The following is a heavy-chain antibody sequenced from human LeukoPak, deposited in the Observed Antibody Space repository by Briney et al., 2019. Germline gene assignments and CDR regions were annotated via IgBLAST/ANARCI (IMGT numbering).Heavy chain of an antibody. CDR3: ARFETRGTGDSDF. D-gene: IGHD3/OR15-3a*01. CDR1: GFTFRSYS. J-gene: IGHJ4*02. V-gene: IGHV3-21*01. Sequence: GALRLSCEGTGFTFRSYSMNWVRQAPGKGLEWVSSISGDSVHIFYADSVEGRFTISRDDAKSPLYLQMNSLRAEDTAVYYCARFETRGTGDSDFWGQGTLVTVSS. CDR2: ISGDSVHI.